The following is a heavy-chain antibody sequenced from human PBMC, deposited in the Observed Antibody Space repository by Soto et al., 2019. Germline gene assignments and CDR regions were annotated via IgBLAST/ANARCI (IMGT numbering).Heavy chain of an antibody. Sequence: PGGSLRLSCAASGFTLSSYWMNWVRLAPGKGLEWVANIKQDGSQKNYVDSVKGRFTISRDNSKNTLYLQMTSLRAEDTAVYYCARGPYDVWSGYLEEYFYYMDVCGKATTVTGS. CDR2: IKQDGSQK. V-gene: IGHV3-7*01. J-gene: IGHJ6*03. CDR1: GFTLSSYW. CDR3: ARGPYDVWSGYLEEYFYYMDV. D-gene: IGHD3-3*01.